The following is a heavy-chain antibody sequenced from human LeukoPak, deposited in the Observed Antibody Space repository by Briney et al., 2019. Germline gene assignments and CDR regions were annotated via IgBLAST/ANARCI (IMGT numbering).Heavy chain of an antibody. D-gene: IGHD6-19*01. CDR1: GFTFSSYA. Sequence: PGASLRLSCAASGFTFSSYAMSWVRQAPGKGLEWVSAISGSGGSTYYADSVKGRFTISRDNSKNTLYLQMNSLRAEDTAVYYCAKAFLLGIAVAGQFPASWGQGTLVTVSS. V-gene: IGHV3-23*01. J-gene: IGHJ5*02. CDR3: AKAFLLGIAVAGQFPAS. CDR2: ISGSGGST.